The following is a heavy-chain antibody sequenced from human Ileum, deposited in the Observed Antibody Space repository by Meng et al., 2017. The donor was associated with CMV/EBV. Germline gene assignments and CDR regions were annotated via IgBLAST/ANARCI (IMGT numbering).Heavy chain of an antibody. V-gene: IGHV1-2*02. CDR1: GYTFTNNI. CDR3: ARIIVSRGYSFDY. CDR2: INPNSGST. J-gene: IGHJ4*02. Sequence: VHLVQSGAEMKMPGSAVKVSCKTSGYTFTNNIMNWVRQASGQGLEWMGWINPNSGSTNYAQKFQGRVTMTRDTSISTAYMELNRLTSDDTAMYFCARIIVSRGYSFDYWGQGTLVTVSS. D-gene: IGHD5-18*01.